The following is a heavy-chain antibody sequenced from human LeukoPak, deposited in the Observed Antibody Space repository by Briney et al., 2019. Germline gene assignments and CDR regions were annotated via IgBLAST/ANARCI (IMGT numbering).Heavy chain of an antibody. D-gene: IGHD1-1*01. Sequence: SETLSLTCTVSGGSINNYYWSWIRQTPGEGLEWIGYMYYSGTTNYNPSLKSRVTISVDTSKNQFSLKLSSVTAADTAVYYCARSDWMRWFDPWGLGTLASVSS. J-gene: IGHJ5*02. CDR3: ARSDWMRWFDP. CDR1: GGSINNYY. V-gene: IGHV4-59*08. CDR2: MYYSGTT.